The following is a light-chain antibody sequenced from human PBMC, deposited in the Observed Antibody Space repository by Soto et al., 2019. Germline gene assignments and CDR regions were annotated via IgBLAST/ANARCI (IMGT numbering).Light chain of an antibody. Sequence: QSALTQPASVSGSPGQSITISCTGTSSDIGAYNYVSWYQQHPGKAPKLLIYEVTNRPSGVSDRFSGSKSGNTASLTISGLQAEDEANYYCNSYTRSSTLPYVFGTGTKLTVL. CDR3: NSYTRSSTLPYV. V-gene: IGLV2-14*01. CDR1: SSDIGAYNY. J-gene: IGLJ1*01. CDR2: EVT.